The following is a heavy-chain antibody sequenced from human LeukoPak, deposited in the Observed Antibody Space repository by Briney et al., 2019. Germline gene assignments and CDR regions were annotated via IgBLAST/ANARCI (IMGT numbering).Heavy chain of an antibody. J-gene: IGHJ4*02. D-gene: IGHD6-19*01. V-gene: IGHV3-30-3*01. Sequence: GGSLRLSCAASGFTFSSYAMHWVRQAPGKGLEWVAVISYDGSNKYYADSVKGRLTISRDNSKNTLYLQMNSLRAEDTAVYYCAREVAYSSGWCEFDYWGQGTLVTVSS. CDR2: ISYDGSNK. CDR1: GFTFSSYA. CDR3: AREVAYSSGWCEFDY.